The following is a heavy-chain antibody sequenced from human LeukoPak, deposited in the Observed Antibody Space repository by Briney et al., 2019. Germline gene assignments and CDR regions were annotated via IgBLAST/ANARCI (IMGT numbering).Heavy chain of an antibody. Sequence: GGSLRLSCAASGFTFNNYAITWVRQAPGKGLEWVSAIVAKGGDTYYADSVKGRFTLSGDNSQSTVFLQMKSLRDGETPISYFAKTSSAYFYNWGQGALVTVSS. D-gene: IGHD3-10*01. V-gene: IGHV3-23*01. J-gene: IGHJ4*02. CDR1: GFTFNNYA. CDR2: IVAKGGDT. CDR3: AKTSSAYFYN.